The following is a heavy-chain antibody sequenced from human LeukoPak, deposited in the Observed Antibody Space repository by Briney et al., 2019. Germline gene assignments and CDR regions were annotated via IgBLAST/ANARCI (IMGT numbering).Heavy chain of an antibody. J-gene: IGHJ4*02. Sequence: SVKLSCKASGGPFTSSAISWVPQAPGHGLEGRGRIIPIPGIANYAQKFQGRVTITADKSTSTAYMELSSLRSEDTAVYYCARLTPIPSIAAASLEPFDYWGQGTLVTVSS. D-gene: IGHD6-13*01. CDR3: ARLTPIPSIAAASLEPFDY. CDR1: GGPFTSSA. CDR2: IIPIPGIA. V-gene: IGHV1-69*04.